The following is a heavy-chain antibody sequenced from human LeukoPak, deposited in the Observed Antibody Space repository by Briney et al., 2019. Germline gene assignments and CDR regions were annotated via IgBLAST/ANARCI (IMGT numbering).Heavy chain of an antibody. V-gene: IGHV3-21*01. CDR1: GFTFSIYS. CDR2: ISSSSSYI. D-gene: IGHD6-13*01. CDR3: ARGSSSPPFDY. J-gene: IGHJ4*02. Sequence: GSLRLSFAASGFTFSIYSMNWVRQAPGKGLEWVSSISSSSSYIYYADSVKGRFTISRDNAKNSLYLQMNSLRAEDTAVYYCARGSSSPPFDYWGQGTLVTVSS.